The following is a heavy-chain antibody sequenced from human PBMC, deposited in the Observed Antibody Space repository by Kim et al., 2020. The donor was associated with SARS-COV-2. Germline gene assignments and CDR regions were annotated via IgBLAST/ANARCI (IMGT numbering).Heavy chain of an antibody. CDR3: ARWPEGNGRGLDF. D-gene: IGHD2-21*01. Sequence: GGSLRLSCGASGFIFSDYWMSWVRQAPGKGLEWVANIKHDGSDTHCVDSVKGRFTISRDNSKNSLYLQMTSLRAEDTAVYYCARWPEGNGRGLDFWGRGILVTVSS. J-gene: IGHJ4*02. CDR1: GFIFSDYW. CDR2: IKHDGSDT. V-gene: IGHV3-7*03.